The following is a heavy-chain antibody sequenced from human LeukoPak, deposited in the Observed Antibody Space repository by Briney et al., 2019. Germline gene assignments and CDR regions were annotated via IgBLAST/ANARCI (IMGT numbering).Heavy chain of an antibody. Sequence: GGSLKLSCAASGFTFSSYAMSWVRQAPGKGPEWVSTISIDGGRTYYADSVKGRFTVSRDTSKNTLYLQMNSLRAEDTAVYYCARKGIGSSRYQNMDVWGKGTTVTVSS. CDR3: ARKGIGSSRYQNMDV. D-gene: IGHD6-25*01. V-gene: IGHV3-23*01. J-gene: IGHJ6*03. CDR1: GFTFSSYA. CDR2: ISIDGGRT.